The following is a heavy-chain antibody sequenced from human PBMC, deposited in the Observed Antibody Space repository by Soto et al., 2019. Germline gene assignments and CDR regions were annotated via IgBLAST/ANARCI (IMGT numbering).Heavy chain of an antibody. V-gene: IGHV1-18*01. CDR2: ISAYNGDT. Sequence: ASLKVSCKASGYAFNRYGMVWVRQVPGQGLEWLGWISAYNGDTKYAQKVQDRVTMTTDTSMNTAYMELRSLTSDDTAVYFCARSYCSTSTCYSYWFDPWGHGTLVTVSS. CDR3: ARSYCSTSTCYSYWFDP. D-gene: IGHD2-2*01. J-gene: IGHJ5*02. CDR1: GYAFNRYG.